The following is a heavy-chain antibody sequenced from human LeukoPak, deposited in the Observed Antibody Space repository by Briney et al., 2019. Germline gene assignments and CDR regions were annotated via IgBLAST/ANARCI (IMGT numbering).Heavy chain of an antibody. Sequence: GGSLRLSCAASGFAFSSYAMSWVRQAPGKGLEWVSAISGSGGSTYYADSVKGRFTISRDNSKNTLYLQMNSLRAEDTAVYYCAKDWGSYRFFDYWGQGTLVTVSS. V-gene: IGHV3-23*01. CDR2: ISGSGGST. CDR3: AKDWGSYRFFDY. CDR1: GFAFSSYA. J-gene: IGHJ4*02. D-gene: IGHD3-16*02.